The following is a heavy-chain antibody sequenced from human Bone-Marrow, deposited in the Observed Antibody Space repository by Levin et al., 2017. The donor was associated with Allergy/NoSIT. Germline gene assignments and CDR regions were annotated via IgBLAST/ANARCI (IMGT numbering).Heavy chain of an antibody. J-gene: IGHJ4*02. V-gene: IGHV3-74*01. CDR2: IDSDGSRR. Sequence: TGESLKISCAVSGLTFSNYWMHWVRQAPGKGLVWVARIDSDGSRRNYAGSVEGRFTISRDNAKNTLYLQMNGLRVEDTAVYYCIRDPGVEGAGAPLHWGQGTLVTVSS. CDR1: GLTFSNYW. CDR3: IRDPGVEGAGAPLH. D-gene: IGHD6-13*01.